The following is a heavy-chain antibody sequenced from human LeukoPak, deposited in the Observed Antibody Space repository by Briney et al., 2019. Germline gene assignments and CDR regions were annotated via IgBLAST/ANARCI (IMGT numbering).Heavy chain of an antibody. CDR3: AKSVVGVVVIAAFDY. D-gene: IGHD2-21*01. V-gene: IGHV3-23*01. J-gene: IGHJ4*02. CDR1: GFTFSSYA. CDR2: ISGSGGST. Sequence: TGGSLRLSCAASGFTFSSYAMSWVRQALGKGLEWVSAISGSGGSTYYADSVKGRFTISRDNAKNSLYLQMNSLRAEDTAVYYCAKSVVGVVVIAAFDYWGQGTLVTVSS.